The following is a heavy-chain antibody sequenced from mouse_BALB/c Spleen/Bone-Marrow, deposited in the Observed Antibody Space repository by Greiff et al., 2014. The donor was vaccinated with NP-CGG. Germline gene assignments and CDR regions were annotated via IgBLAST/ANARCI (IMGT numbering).Heavy chain of an antibody. Sequence: EVQLQESGAELVKPGASVKLSCTASGFNIKDTFMHWVKQRPEQGLEWIGRIDPANGDTKYDPKFQGKATITADTSSNTAYLQLSSLTSEDTAVYYGTKPSFYYGSSYWYFDVWGAGTTVTVSS. CDR3: TKPSFYYGSSYWYFDV. CDR2: IDPANGDT. D-gene: IGHD1-1*01. V-gene: IGHV14-3*02. CDR1: GFNIKDTF. J-gene: IGHJ1*01.